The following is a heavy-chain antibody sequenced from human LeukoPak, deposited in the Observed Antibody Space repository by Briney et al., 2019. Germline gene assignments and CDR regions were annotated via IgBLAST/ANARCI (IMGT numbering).Heavy chain of an antibody. CDR1: GFNFDDYA. Sequence: GRSLRLSCAVSGFNFDDYAMHWVRQAPGRGLEWVSGINWKNGNGIYADSVKGRFTISRDNAKNSLYLQMSSLRAEDTALYYCTRRTARWQFDLWGRGTLLTVSS. CDR2: INWKNGNG. D-gene: IGHD5-24*01. J-gene: IGHJ2*01. V-gene: IGHV3-9*01. CDR3: TRRTARWQFDL.